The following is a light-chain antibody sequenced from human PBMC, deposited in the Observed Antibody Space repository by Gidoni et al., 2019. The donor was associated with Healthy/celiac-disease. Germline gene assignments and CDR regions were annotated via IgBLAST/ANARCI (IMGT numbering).Light chain of an antibody. CDR3: QAWDSRTDVV. V-gene: IGLV3-1*01. CDR2: QDS. Sequence: SYELTQPPSVSVSPGQTASITCPGDQLGDKYACWYQQKPGQSPVLVIYQDSKRPSGIPERFAGSNSGNTATLTISGTQAMDEADYYCQAWDSRTDVVFGGGTKLTGL. CDR1: QLGDKY. J-gene: IGLJ2*01.